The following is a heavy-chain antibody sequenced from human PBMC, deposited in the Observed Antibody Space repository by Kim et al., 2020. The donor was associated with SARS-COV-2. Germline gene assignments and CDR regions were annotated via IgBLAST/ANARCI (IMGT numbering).Heavy chain of an antibody. V-gene: IGHV3-23*01. D-gene: IGHD6-13*01. CDR3: ARSRLASAGTGSFDI. Sequence: DSVKGRFTITRDSPKNTLFQQMNSLRAEDTAVYYCARSRLASAGTGSFDIWGQGTMVTVSS. J-gene: IGHJ3*02.